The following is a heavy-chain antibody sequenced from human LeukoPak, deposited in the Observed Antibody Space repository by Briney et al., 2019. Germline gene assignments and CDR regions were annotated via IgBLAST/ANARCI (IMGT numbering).Heavy chain of an antibody. V-gene: IGHV4-61*09. CDR3: AREREGPYGYLDY. Sequence: SSETLSLTCTVSGGSISSGNYYWSWIRQPAGKGLEWIGEINHSGNTNYNPSLKSRVTISLDTSKNQFSLKLSSVTAADTAVYYCAREREGPYGYLDYWGQGTLVIVSS. CDR2: INHSGNT. J-gene: IGHJ4*02. D-gene: IGHD4-17*01. CDR1: GGSISSGNYY.